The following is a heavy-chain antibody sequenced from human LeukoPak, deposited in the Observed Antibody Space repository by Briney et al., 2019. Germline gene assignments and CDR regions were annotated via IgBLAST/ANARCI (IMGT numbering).Heavy chain of an antibody. D-gene: IGHD2-21*01. J-gene: IGHJ4*02. Sequence: TGGSLRLSCAASGFIFSRFDMSWVRQAPGKGLEWVSVIYNDGKTYYADSVKGRFTISRDNSKNTLYLQMNSLRAEDTAVYYCAKDAIVVLLDYWGQGTLVTVSS. CDR1: GFIFSRFD. CDR3: AKDAIVVLLDY. V-gene: IGHV3-66*02. CDR2: IYNDGKT.